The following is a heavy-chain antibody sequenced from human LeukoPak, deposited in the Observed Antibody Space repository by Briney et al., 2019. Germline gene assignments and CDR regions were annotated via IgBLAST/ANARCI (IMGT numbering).Heavy chain of an antibody. CDR3: ARARPSMWIDY. CDR1: GFTFSSYW. Sequence: GGSLRLSCAASGFTFSSYWMHWVRQAPGKGLEWVAVISYDGSDKFYADSVKGRFTISRDSSKNTLYLQMNSLRPEDTAVYYCARARPSMWIDYWGQGTLVTVSS. V-gene: IGHV3-30*03. J-gene: IGHJ4*02. CDR2: ISYDGSDK. D-gene: IGHD5-12*01.